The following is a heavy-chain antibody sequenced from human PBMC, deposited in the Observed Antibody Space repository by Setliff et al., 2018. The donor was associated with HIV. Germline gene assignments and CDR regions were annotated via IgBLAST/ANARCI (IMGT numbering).Heavy chain of an antibody. CDR1: GFSFSTSA. Sequence: PGGSLRLSCAASGFSFSTSAMSWVRQAPGKGLEWVSAISGSGISIHYLGSVRGRFSISRDNSKNTLYLQMSSLKIEDTAVYYCVRRGGAAAGGPHNWFDPWGQGTLVTVSS. CDR3: VRRGGAAAGGPHNWFDP. V-gene: IGHV3-23*01. J-gene: IGHJ5*02. CDR2: ISGSGISI. D-gene: IGHD6-13*01.